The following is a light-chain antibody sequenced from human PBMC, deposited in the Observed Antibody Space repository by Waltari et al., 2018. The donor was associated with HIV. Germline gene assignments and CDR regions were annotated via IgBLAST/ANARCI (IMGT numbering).Light chain of an antibody. CDR1: SSHFGLYNF. V-gene: IGLV2-14*02. Sequence: QSALTQPASVSGSPGQSVTISCTGTSSHFGLYNFVSWYQQYPGNVPKVIIYDGPRRPSGVPHRFSGSRSGNTASLTISGLQVDDEAVYYCSTHTTNDTLEFGGGTKLTVL. CDR2: DGP. CDR3: STHTTNDTLE. J-gene: IGLJ2*01.